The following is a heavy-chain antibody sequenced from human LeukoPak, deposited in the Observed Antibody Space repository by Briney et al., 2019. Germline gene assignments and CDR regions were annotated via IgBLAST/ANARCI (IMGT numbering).Heavy chain of an antibody. J-gene: IGHJ4*02. D-gene: IGHD4-23*01. CDR2: IYTSGST. V-gene: IGHV4-61*02. CDR3: ARSRLYGGNRFDY. CDR1: GGSISSGSYY. Sequence: SETPSLTCTVSGGSISSGSYYWSWIRQPAGKGLEWIGRIYTSGSTNYNPSLKSRVTISVDTSKNQFSLKLSSVTAADTAVYYCARSRLYGGNRFDYWGQGTLVTVSS.